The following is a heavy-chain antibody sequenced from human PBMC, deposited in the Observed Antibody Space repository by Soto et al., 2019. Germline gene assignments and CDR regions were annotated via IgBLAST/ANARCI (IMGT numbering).Heavy chain of an antibody. CDR2: ITSTSYM. CDR1: GFTFSAYN. V-gene: IGHV3-21*01. J-gene: IGHJ4*02. Sequence: GGSLRLSCAASGFTFSAYNMNWVRQAPGKGLDWVSSITSTSYMYYADSLKGRFTISRDNAKNSLYLQMNSLRAEDTAVYYCARGVSCNGGRCSFDYWGQGALVTVSS. D-gene: IGHD2-15*01. CDR3: ARGVSCNGGRCSFDY.